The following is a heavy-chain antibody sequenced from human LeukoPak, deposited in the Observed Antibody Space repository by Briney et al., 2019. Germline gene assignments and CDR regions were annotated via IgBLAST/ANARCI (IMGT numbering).Heavy chain of an antibody. CDR2: IFPSGGEI. Sequence: GGSLLLSCAASGFTFSTFAMIGVRQPPGKGLEWVSSIFPSGGEIHYADSVRGRFTISRDNSKSTLSLQMNSLRVEDTAIYYCATYRQVLLPFESWGQGTLVTVSS. CDR1: GFTFSTFA. J-gene: IGHJ4*02. CDR3: ATYRQVLLPFES. D-gene: IGHD2-8*02. V-gene: IGHV3-23*01.